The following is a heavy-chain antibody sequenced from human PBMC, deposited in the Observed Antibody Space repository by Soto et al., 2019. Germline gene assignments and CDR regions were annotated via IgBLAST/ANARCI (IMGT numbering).Heavy chain of an antibody. CDR2: IYYSGST. V-gene: IGHV4-59*01. D-gene: IGHD3-3*01. J-gene: IGHJ5*02. CDR3: ARTDLIEDIWSGYDNFNWFDP. Sequence: QVQLQESGPGLVKPSETLSLTCTVSGGSISSYYWSWIRQPPGKGLEWIGYIYYSGSTNYNPSLKSRVTISVDTSKNQFSLKLSSVTAADTAVYYCARTDLIEDIWSGYDNFNWFDPWGQGTLVTVSS. CDR1: GGSISSYY.